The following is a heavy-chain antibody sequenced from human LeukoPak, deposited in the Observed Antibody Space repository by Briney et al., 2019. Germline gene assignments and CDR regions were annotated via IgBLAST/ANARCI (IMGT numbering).Heavy chain of an antibody. V-gene: IGHV1-2*02. D-gene: IGHD5-18*01. CDR2: INPNSGGT. Sequence: GASVKVSCKASGYTFTGYYMHWVRQAPGQGLEWMGWINPNSGGTNYAQKFQGRVTMTRDTSISTAYMELSRLISDDTAVYYCARLLVDTAMVKDYWGQGTLVTVSS. CDR1: GYTFTGYY. J-gene: IGHJ4*02. CDR3: ARLLVDTAMVKDY.